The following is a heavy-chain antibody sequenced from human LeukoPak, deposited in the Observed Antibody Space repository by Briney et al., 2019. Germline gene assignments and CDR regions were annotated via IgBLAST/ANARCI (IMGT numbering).Heavy chain of an antibody. CDR3: ARASSSWFRGDAFDI. V-gene: IGHV1-69*06. CDR2: IIPIFGTA. Sequence: ASVKVSCKASGYTFTGYYMHWVRQAPGQGLEWMGGIIPIFGTANYAQKFQGRVTITADKSTSTAYMELSSLRSEDTAVYYCARASSSWFRGDAFDIWGQGTMVTVSS. J-gene: IGHJ3*02. CDR1: GYTFTGYY. D-gene: IGHD6-13*01.